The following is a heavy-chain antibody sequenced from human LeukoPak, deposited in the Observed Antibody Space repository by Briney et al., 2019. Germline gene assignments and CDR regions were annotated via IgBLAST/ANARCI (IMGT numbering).Heavy chain of an antibody. V-gene: IGHV3-48*03. CDR3: ARDLGYGGNLPLDH. J-gene: IGHJ4*02. CDR1: GFTFSSYE. Sequence: GGSLRLSCAASGFTFSSYEMNWVRQAPGKGLEWVSYISSSGSTIYYADSVKGRFTISRDNAKNSLYLQMNSLRAEDTAVYYCARDLGYGGNLPLDHWGQGTLVTVSS. CDR2: ISSSGSTI. D-gene: IGHD4-23*01.